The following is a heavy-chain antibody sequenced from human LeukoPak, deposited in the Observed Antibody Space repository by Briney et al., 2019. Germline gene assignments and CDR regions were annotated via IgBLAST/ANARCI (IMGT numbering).Heavy chain of an antibody. V-gene: IGHV3-23*01. CDR3: TRDSYGFRPRYNVDV. D-gene: IGHD1-14*01. Sequence: GGSLRLSCAASGFTFSSYAMSWVRQAPGKGLEWVSAISGSGGSTYYADSVKGRFTISRDNSKNTLYLQMNSLRAEDTAVYYCTRDSYGFRPRYNVDVWGQGTTVTVSS. CDR1: GFTFSSYA. J-gene: IGHJ6*02. CDR2: ISGSGGST.